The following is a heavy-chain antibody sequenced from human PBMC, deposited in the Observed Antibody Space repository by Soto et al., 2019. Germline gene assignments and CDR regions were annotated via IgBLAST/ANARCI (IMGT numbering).Heavy chain of an antibody. D-gene: IGHD3-22*01. V-gene: IGHV4-30-4*01. J-gene: IGHJ4*02. CDR3: VSTYYYDSSGLIDY. CDR2: IYNGGST. Sequence: PSETLSLTCTVSGDSVSSVGFHWAWLRRPPGKGLEWIGYIYNGGSTYYRPSLESRMHMSLDATRNHYSLRLTSVTAADTAVYYCVSTYYYDSSGLIDYWGQGTLVTVSS. CDR1: GDSVSSVGFH.